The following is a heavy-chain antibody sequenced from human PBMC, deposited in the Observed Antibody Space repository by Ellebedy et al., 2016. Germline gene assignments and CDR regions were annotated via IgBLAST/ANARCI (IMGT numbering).Heavy chain of an antibody. CDR1: GYSFTSYW. V-gene: IGHV5-51*01. CDR3: ARHTGDSYDSSGYSVDY. D-gene: IGHD3-22*01. CDR2: IYPGDSDT. J-gene: IGHJ4*02. Sequence: GESLKISXKGSGYSFTSYWIGWVRQMPGKGLEWMGIIYPGDSDTRYSPSFQGQVTISADKSISTAYLQWSSLKASDTAMYYCARHTGDSYDSSGYSVDYWGQGTLVTVSS.